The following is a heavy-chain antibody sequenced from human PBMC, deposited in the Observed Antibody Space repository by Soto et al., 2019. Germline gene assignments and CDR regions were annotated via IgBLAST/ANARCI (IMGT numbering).Heavy chain of an antibody. CDR3: ARVDVVVNRYYCGMDV. CDR1: GFTFSSYD. V-gene: IGHV3-13*01. J-gene: IGHJ6*02. Sequence: GGSLRLSCAASGFTFSSYDMHWVRQATGKGLEWVSAIGTAGDTYYPGSVKGRFTISRENAKNSLYLQMNSLRAEDTAVYYCARVDVVVNRYYCGMDVWGQGTKVTVSS. CDR2: IGTAGDT. D-gene: IGHD2-21*01.